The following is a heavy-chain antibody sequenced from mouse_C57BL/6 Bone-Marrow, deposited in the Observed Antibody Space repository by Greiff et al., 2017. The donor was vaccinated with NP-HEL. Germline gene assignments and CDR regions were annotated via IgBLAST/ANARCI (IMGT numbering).Heavy chain of an antibody. J-gene: IGHJ2*01. Sequence: EVQLQQSGPELVKPGASVKISCKASGYTFTDYYMNWVQQSPGKGLEWIGDISHNNGGTSYNQKFKGKATLTVDKYSSTAYMELRSLTSEDSAVYYCFITSVVATKGFDYWGQGTTLTVSS. CDR2: ISHNNGGT. V-gene: IGHV1-26*01. CDR3: FITSVVATKGFDY. D-gene: IGHD1-1*01. CDR1: GYTFTDYY.